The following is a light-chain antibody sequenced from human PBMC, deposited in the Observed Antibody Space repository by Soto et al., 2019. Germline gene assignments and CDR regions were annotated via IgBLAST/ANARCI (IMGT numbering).Light chain of an antibody. CDR1: QSVSSY. CDR2: DAS. Sequence: EIVLTQSPATLSLSPGEGATLSCRASQSVSSYLAWYQQKPGQAPRLLIYDASTRATGIPARFSGSGSGTDFTLTVSSLEHDDFAVYYCQQRSNWPLTFGGGTKVEIK. J-gene: IGKJ4*01. V-gene: IGKV3-11*01. CDR3: QQRSNWPLT.